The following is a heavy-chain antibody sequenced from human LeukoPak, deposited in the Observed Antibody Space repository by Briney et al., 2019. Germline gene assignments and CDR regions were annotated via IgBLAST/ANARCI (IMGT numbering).Heavy chain of an antibody. V-gene: IGHV3-9*01. D-gene: IGHD5-18*01. CDR3: ARDPSVSIQLWLLDAFDI. Sequence: GGSLRLSCAASGFTFDDYAMHWVRQAPGKGLEWVSGISYNSDTIGYADSVKGRFTISRDNAENSLYLQMNSLRAEDTAVYYCARDPSVSIQLWLLDAFDIWGQGTMVTVSS. CDR1: GFTFDDYA. CDR2: ISYNSDTI. J-gene: IGHJ3*02.